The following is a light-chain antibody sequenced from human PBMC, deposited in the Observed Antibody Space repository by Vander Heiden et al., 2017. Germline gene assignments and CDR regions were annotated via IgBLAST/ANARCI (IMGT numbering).Light chain of an antibody. CDR1: KLGDKY. J-gene: IGLJ2*01. CDR2: QDS. CDR3: QAWDSSTVV. V-gene: IGLV3-1*01. Sequence: SYELTQPPSVSMSPGQTASITCSGDKLGDKYACWYQQKPGQSPVLVIYQDSKRPSGIPERFSGSNSGNTATLTISGTQAMDEADYYCQAWDSSTVVLGGETKLTVI.